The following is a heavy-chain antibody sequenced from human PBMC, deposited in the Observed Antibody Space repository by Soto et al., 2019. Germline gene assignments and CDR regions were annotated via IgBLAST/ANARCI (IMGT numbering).Heavy chain of an antibody. V-gene: IGHV4-59*01. Sequence: PSETLSLTCTVSGGSISSYYWIWIRQPPGKGLEWIGYIYYSGSTNYNPSLKSRVTISVDTSKNQFSLKLSSVTAADTAVYYCARCQVLEWLLEYYFDYWGQGTLVTVSS. CDR2: IYYSGST. CDR1: GGSISSYY. D-gene: IGHD3-3*01. CDR3: ARCQVLEWLLEYYFDY. J-gene: IGHJ4*02.